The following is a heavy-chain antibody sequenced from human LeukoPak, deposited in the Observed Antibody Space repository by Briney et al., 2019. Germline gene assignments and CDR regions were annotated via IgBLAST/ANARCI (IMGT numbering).Heavy chain of an antibody. CDR1: GGSISSGDYY. D-gene: IGHD6-13*01. Sequence: SQTLSLTCTVSGGSISSGDYYWSWIRQPPGKGLEWIGYIYYSGSTCYNPSLKSRVTISVDTSKNQFSLKLSSVTAADTAVYYCARVYSSSWYWFDPWGQGTLVTVSS. CDR2: IYYSGST. V-gene: IGHV4-30-4*08. CDR3: ARVYSSSWYWFDP. J-gene: IGHJ5*02.